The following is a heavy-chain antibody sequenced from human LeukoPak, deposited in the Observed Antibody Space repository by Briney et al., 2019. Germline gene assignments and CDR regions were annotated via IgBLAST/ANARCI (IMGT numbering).Heavy chain of an antibody. CDR1: GYTFTSYG. CDR2: ISAYNGNT. D-gene: IGHD3-3*01. CDR3: ARYYYDFWSGANWFDP. Sequence: ASVKVSCKASGYTFTSYGISWVRQAPGQGLEWMGWISAYNGNTNYAQKLQGRVTMTTDTSTSTAYMELRSLRSDDTAVYYCARYYYDFWSGANWFDPWGQGTLVTVSS. J-gene: IGHJ5*02. V-gene: IGHV1-18*01.